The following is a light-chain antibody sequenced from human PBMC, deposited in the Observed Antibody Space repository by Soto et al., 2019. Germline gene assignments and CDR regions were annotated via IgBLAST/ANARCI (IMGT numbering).Light chain of an antibody. CDR2: ENN. Sequence: QSVLTQPPSVSAAPGHKVTISCSGSSSNIGNNYVSWYQQLPGTAPKLLIYENNKRPSGIPDRFSGSKSGTSATLGITGLQTGDEADYYCGTWDSSLSGVFGTGTKVTVL. CDR3: GTWDSSLSGV. CDR1: SSNIGNNY. V-gene: IGLV1-51*02. J-gene: IGLJ1*01.